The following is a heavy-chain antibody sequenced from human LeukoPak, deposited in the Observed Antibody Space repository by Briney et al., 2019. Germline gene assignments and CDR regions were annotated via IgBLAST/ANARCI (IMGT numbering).Heavy chain of an antibody. Sequence: GGSLRLSCAASGFSFSSYWMHWVRQAPGKGLVWVSRINTDGSSTSYADSVKGRFTISRDNAKNTLYLQMNSLRSEDTAVYYCARADEIRGYSYGPWGQGTLVTVSS. D-gene: IGHD5-18*01. CDR1: GFSFSSYW. J-gene: IGHJ5*02. V-gene: IGHV3-74*01. CDR2: INTDGSST. CDR3: ARADEIRGYSYGP.